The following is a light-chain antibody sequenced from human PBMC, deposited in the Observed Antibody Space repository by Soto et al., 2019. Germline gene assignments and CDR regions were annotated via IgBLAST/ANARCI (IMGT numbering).Light chain of an antibody. Sequence: QSALTQPASVSGSPGQSITISCTGTSSDVGGYNYVSWYQQHPGKAPKLMIYDVSNRPSGVSNRSSGSKSGNTASLTISGLQAEYEADYYCSSYRSSSTLGVFGTGTKVTVL. CDR3: SSYRSSSTLGV. CDR1: SSDVGGYNY. CDR2: DVS. J-gene: IGLJ1*01. V-gene: IGLV2-14*01.